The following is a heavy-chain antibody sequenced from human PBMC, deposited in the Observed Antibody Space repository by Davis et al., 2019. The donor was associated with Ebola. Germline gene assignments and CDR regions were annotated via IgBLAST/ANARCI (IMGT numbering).Heavy chain of an antibody. V-gene: IGHV3-30*04. CDR2: VSHSERER. CDR1: GFTFSNYA. J-gene: IGHJ4*02. CDR3: ARAVFHEVLDY. Sequence: PGGSLRRSCAASGFTFSNYAMHWVRQAPGKGLEWVAVVSHSERERFYGDSVKGRFTISRDNSENTLYLQMNSLTADDTAVYYCARAVFHEVLDYWGQGTPVTVSS. D-gene: IGHD3-3*01.